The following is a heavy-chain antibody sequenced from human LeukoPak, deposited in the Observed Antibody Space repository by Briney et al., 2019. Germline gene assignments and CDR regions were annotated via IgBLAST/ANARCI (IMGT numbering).Heavy chain of an antibody. J-gene: IGHJ5*02. D-gene: IGHD6-13*01. Sequence: SETLSLTCTVSGGSISSSSYYWGWIRQPPGKGLEWIGSIYYSGSTYYNPSLKSRVTISVDTSKNQFSLKLSSVTAADTAVCYCARDSSRRGWFDPWGQGTLVTVSS. CDR2: IYYSGST. V-gene: IGHV4-39*07. CDR3: ARDSSRRGWFDP. CDR1: GGSISSSSYY.